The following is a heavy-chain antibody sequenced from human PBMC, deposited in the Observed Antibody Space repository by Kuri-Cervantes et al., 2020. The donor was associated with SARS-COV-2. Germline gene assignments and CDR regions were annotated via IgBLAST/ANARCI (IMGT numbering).Heavy chain of an antibody. V-gene: IGHV3-48*02. D-gene: IGHD6-6*01. CDR1: ALTFSTCN. Sequence: GGSLRLSFVGSALTFSTCNMYWVRQAPGKGLEWVSYISSSSGTIYYADTVRGRFTVSRDNAEKYLYLHMYCLRDEDTAVYYCARDQYSSASGYYFYMDVWGNGTTVTVSS. CDR3: ARDQYSSASGYYFYMDV. J-gene: IGHJ6*03. CDR2: ISSSSGTI.